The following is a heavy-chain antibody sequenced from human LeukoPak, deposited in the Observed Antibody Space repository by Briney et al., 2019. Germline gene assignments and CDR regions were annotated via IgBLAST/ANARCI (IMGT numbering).Heavy chain of an antibody. CDR2: ISSSSSTI. J-gene: IGHJ4*02. D-gene: IGHD3-3*01. CDR3: ARGERYDFWSGYYRD. V-gene: IGHV3-48*01. Sequence: GGSLRLSCAASGFTFSSYSMNWVRQAPGKGLEWVSYISSSSSTIHYADSVKGRFTISRDNAKNSLYLQMNSLRAEDTAVYYCARGERYDFWSGYYRDWGQGTLVTVSS. CDR1: GFTFSSYS.